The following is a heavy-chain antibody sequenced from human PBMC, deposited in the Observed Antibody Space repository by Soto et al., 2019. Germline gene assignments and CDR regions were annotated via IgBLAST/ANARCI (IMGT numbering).Heavy chain of an antibody. CDR1: GFTFSSYG. Sequence: GGSLRLSYAAPGFTFSSYGMHWVRQAPGKGLEWVSAISGSGGSTYYADSVKGRFTISRDNSKNTLYLQMNSLRAEDTAVYYCAKEYSSSWYATYYYYYGMDVWGQGTTVTVSS. D-gene: IGHD6-13*01. J-gene: IGHJ6*02. CDR2: ISGSGGST. V-gene: IGHV3-23*01. CDR3: AKEYSSSWYATYYYYYGMDV.